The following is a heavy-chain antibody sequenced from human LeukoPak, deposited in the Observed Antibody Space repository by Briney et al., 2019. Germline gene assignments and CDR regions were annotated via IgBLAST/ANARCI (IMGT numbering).Heavy chain of an antibody. CDR2: IYYTGST. V-gene: IGHV4-30-4*08. J-gene: IGHJ5*02. D-gene: IGHD2-2*01. Sequence: PSETLSLTCTVSGGSISTGDYYWSWIRQPPGKGLEWIGYIYYTGSTYYNPSLKSRVTISVDTSKNQFSLKLSSVTAADTAVYYCARGAVVVPAARAAGFDPWGQGTLVTVSS. CDR1: GGSISTGDYY. CDR3: ARGAVVVPAARAAGFDP.